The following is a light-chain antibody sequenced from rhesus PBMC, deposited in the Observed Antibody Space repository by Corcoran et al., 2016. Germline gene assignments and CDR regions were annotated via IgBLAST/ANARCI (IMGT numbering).Light chain of an antibody. CDR3: QQYNQWPLT. Sequence: EIVMTQSPATLSLSPGERVTLSCRASQSVRNNLAWYQPKPGQTPSLLIYGTSNRATGISVRFRGSGSGTDFTLTISSLEPEDFAVYYCQQYNQWPLTFGGGTKVEIK. CDR2: GTS. V-gene: IGKV3-42*03. CDR1: QSVRNN. J-gene: IGKJ4*01.